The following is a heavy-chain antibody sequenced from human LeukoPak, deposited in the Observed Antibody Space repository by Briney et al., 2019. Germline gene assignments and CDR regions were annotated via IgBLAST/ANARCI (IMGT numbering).Heavy chain of an antibody. D-gene: IGHD3-3*01. Sequence: PGESLKISCKGSGYSFTNYWIGWVRQMPGKGLEWMGIIYPSDSDTRYSPSFQGQVTISADKSISTAYLQWSSLKASDTAMYYCARRVYDFWSGYYFDYWGQGTLVTVSS. J-gene: IGHJ4*02. CDR1: GYSFTNYW. CDR3: ARRVYDFWSGYYFDY. V-gene: IGHV5-51*01. CDR2: IYPSDSDT.